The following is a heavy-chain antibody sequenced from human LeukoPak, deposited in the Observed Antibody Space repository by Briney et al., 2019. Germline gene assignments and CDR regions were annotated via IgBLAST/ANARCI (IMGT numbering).Heavy chain of an antibody. CDR3: ARAPSEIGGYYPEYFRH. D-gene: IGHD3-22*01. Sequence: PGGSLRLSCAASGFTFSSYWMHWVRQAPGKGLVWVSRIKSGGSTNYADSVKGRFTISRDNAKNTVSLPMNSLRAEDTGVYYCARAPSEIGGYYPEYFRHWGQGTLVTVSS. J-gene: IGHJ1*01. V-gene: IGHV3-74*01. CDR1: GFTFSSYW. CDR2: IKSGGST.